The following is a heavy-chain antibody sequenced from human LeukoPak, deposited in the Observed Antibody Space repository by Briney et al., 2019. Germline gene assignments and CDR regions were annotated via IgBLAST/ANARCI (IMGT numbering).Heavy chain of an antibody. CDR2: ISHDGSNK. V-gene: IGHV3-30*04. CDR3: ARDMSYYGSGSFNY. J-gene: IGHJ4*02. Sequence: GGSLRLSCAASGFTFSSYAMHWVRQAPGKGLEWVAVISHDGSNKYYADSVKGRFTISRDNSKNTLYLQMNSLRAEDTAVYYCARDMSYYGSGSFNYWGQGTLVTVSS. D-gene: IGHD3-10*01. CDR1: GFTFSSYA.